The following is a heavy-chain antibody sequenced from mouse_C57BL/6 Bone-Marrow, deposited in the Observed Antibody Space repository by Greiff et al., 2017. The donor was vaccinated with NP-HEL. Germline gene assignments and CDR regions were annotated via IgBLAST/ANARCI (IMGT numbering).Heavy chain of an antibody. CDR1: GYTFTSYW. D-gene: IGHD4-1*01. V-gene: IGHV1-64*01. CDR3: ANWDAGYFDV. CDR2: IHPNSGST. J-gene: IGHJ1*03. Sequence: QVQLQQPGAELVKPGASVKLSCKASGYTFTSYWMHWVKQRPGQGLEWIGMIHPNSGSTNYNEKFKSKVTLTVDKSSSTAYMQLSSLTSEDSAVYYGANWDAGYFDVWGTGTTVTVSS.